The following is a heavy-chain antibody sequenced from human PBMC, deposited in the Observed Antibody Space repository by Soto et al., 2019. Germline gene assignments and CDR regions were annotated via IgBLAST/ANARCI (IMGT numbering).Heavy chain of an antibody. CDR1: GFIFSSYW. CDR2: IKQDGSEK. J-gene: IGHJ4*02. V-gene: IGHV3-7*01. CDR3: AASYCSSTSCYIFDY. D-gene: IGHD2-2*02. Sequence: EVQLVESGGGLVQPGGSLRLSCAASGFIFSSYWMSWVRQAPGKGLEWVANIKQDGSEKYYVDSVKGRFTISRDNAKNSLYLQMNSLRAQDTAVYYCAASYCSSTSCYIFDYWGQGTLVTVSS.